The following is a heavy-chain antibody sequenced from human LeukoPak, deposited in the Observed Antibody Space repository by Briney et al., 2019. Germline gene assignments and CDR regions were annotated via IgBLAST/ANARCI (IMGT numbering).Heavy chain of an antibody. V-gene: IGHV3-48*02. CDR3: ARGGEGLVLVPPHFDY. D-gene: IGHD2-2*01. J-gene: IGHJ4*02. CDR2: ISTSSSTI. CDR1: GFTFSSYS. Sequence: GGSLRLSCAASGFTFSSYSMNWVRQAPGKGLEWVSYISTSSSTIYYADSVKGRFTISTDNAKNSLSLQMSSLRDEDTAVYYCARGGEGLVLVPPHFDYWGQGTLVTVSS.